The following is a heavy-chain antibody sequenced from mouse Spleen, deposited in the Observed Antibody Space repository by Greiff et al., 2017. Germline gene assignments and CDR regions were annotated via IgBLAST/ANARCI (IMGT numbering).Heavy chain of an antibody. J-gene: IGHJ4*01. CDR3: AAIYYYGTSWMDY. D-gene: IGHD1-1*01. Sequence: EVQLQESGPELVKPGPSVKISCKTSGYSFTDYNMNWVKQSNGKSLEWIGVINPNYGTTSYNQKFKGKATLTVDQSSSTAYMQLNSLTSEDSAVYYCAAIYYYGTSWMDYWGQGTSVTVSS. V-gene: IGHV1-39*01. CDR1: GYSFTDYN. CDR2: INPNYGTT.